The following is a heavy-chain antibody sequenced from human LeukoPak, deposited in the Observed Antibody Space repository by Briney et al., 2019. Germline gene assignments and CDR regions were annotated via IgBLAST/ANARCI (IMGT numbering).Heavy chain of an antibody. CDR3: AGSYYYGSGSYYNVNFDY. V-gene: IGHV4-59*01. CDR2: IYYSGST. D-gene: IGHD3-10*01. J-gene: IGHJ4*02. Sequence: SETLSLTCAVYGGSFSGYYWSWIRQPPGKGLGWIGYIYYSGSTNYNPSLKSRVTISVDTSKNQFSLKLSSVTAADTAVYYCAGSYYYGSGSYYNVNFDYWGQGTLVTVSS. CDR1: GGSFSGYY.